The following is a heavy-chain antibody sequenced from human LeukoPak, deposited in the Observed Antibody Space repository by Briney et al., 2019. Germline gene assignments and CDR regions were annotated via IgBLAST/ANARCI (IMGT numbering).Heavy chain of an antibody. CDR2: IYPSDSDT. J-gene: IGHJ4*02. CDR3: ARRGCIGGSCYNY. Sequence: TRGESLKISCKGSGYNFATDWIAWVRQMPGEGLEWMGIIYPSDSDTTYSPSFQGQVTISADTSISTAYLQWSSLKASDTAMYYCARRGCIGGSCYNYWGQGTLVTVSS. V-gene: IGHV5-51*01. CDR1: GYNFATDW. D-gene: IGHD2-15*01.